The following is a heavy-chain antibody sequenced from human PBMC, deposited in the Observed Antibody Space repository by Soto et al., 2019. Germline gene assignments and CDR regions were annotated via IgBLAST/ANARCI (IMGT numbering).Heavy chain of an antibody. J-gene: IGHJ4*02. V-gene: IGHV4-4*07. CDR2: IYPSGST. D-gene: IGHD5-12*01. Sequence: SETLSLTCTVSGGSISSYYWRWIRQPAGKGLEWIGRIYPSGSTTYNPSLKSRVTMSVDTSKNQFSLKLSSVTAADTAVYYCAREDRWLQLCLEYWGQGTLVTVSS. CDR3: AREDRWLQLCLEY. CDR1: GGSISSYY.